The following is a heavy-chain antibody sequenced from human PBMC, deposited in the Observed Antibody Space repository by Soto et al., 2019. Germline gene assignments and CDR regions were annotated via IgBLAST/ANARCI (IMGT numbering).Heavy chain of an antibody. J-gene: IGHJ6*02. CDR1: GSTITSYG. D-gene: IGHD3-9*01. CDR2: ISAYNGNT. Sequence: EKLSRKASGSTITSYGLCWLQQSPGQRLEWMGWISAYNGNTNYAQKLQGRVTMTTDTSTSTAYMELRSLRSDDTAVYYCAREGRSRSFDLSTVAYYYGMDVWGQ. V-gene: IGHV1-18*01. CDR3: AREGRSRSFDLSTVAYYYGMDV.